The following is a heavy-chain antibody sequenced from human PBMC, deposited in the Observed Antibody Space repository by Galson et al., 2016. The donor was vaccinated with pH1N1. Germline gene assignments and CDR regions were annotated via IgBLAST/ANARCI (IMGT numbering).Heavy chain of an antibody. J-gene: IGHJ5*01. CDR1: GFTFGTHA. V-gene: IGHV3-23*01. Sequence: ALRLSCAASGFTFGTHAMTWVRQAPAKGLQWVAVISGRGGSREYADSLKGRFTISRDYSKNTLYLQMHSVRVGDKGIYYSAKESEWYGGNWFDSCGQGTLVAVSS. D-gene: IGHD3-10*01. CDR3: AKESEWYGGNWFDS. CDR2: ISGRGGSR.